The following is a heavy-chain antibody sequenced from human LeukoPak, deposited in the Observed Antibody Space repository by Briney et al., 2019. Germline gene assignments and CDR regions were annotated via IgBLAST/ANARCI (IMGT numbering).Heavy chain of an antibody. J-gene: IGHJ4*02. D-gene: IGHD2-2*01. Sequence: GESLKISCAASGFTFSGYGMHWVRQAPGKGLEWVTGIAFDGSRKHYADSVKGRFTISRDNSKNTLYLQMTTLRAEDTAVYYCARVGRIVVVPAATIDYWGQGTLVTVSS. CDR1: GFTFSGYG. CDR3: ARVGRIVVVPAATIDY. V-gene: IGHV3-30*03. CDR2: IAFDGSRK.